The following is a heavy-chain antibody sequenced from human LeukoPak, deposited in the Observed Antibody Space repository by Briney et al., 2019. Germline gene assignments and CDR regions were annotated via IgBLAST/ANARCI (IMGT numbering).Heavy chain of an antibody. D-gene: IGHD3-10*01. V-gene: IGHV1-46*01. Sequence: ASVKVSCKASGYTFTNYYMHWVRQAPGQGLEWMGIINPSGGSTSYAQKFQGRVTMTRDTSTSTVYMELSSLRSEDTAVYYCARVVEDYYGSGSYTPHFDYWGQGTLVTVSS. CDR1: GYTFTNYY. CDR3: ARVVEDYYGSGSYTPHFDY. CDR2: INPSGGST. J-gene: IGHJ4*02.